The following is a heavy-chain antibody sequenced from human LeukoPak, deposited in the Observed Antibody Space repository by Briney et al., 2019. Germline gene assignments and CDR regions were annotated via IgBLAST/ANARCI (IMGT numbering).Heavy chain of an antibody. V-gene: IGHV4-39*01. J-gene: IGHJ3*02. CDR3: ARRGDSSGSSLAAFDI. CDR1: GGSISSSSNY. CDR2: IYYSGTP. Sequence: SETLSLTCTVSGGSISSSSNYWGWIRQPPGKGLEWIGSIYYSGTPYYSPSLRSRVTMSVDTSKNQFSLRLSSLTAADTAVYYRARRGDSSGSSLAAFDIWGQGTMVTVSS. D-gene: IGHD3-22*01.